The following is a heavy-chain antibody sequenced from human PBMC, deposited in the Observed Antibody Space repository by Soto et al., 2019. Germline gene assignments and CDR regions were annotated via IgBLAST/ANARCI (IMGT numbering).Heavy chain of an antibody. CDR3: ARDAARDAFDI. V-gene: IGHV4-59*01. Sequence: SETLSLTCTVSGGSISSYYWSWIRQPPGKGLEWIGYIYYSGSTNYNPSLKSRVTISVDTSKNQFSLKLSSVTAADTAVYYCARDAARDAFDIWGQGTMVTVSS. J-gene: IGHJ3*02. CDR2: IYYSGST. CDR1: GGSISSYY. D-gene: IGHD6-6*01.